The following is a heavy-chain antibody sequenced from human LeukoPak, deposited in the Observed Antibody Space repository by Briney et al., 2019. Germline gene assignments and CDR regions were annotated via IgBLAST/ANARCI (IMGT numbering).Heavy chain of an antibody. D-gene: IGHD5-18*01. Sequence: ASVKVSCKAYGYTFTGYYMHWVRQAPGQGLEWMGRINPNSGGTNYAQKFQGRVTMTRDTSISTAYMELSRLRSDDTAVYYCARGYSYGFRGYFDYWGQGTLVTVSS. CDR2: INPNSGGT. V-gene: IGHV1-2*06. J-gene: IGHJ4*02. CDR3: ARGYSYGFRGYFDY. CDR1: GYTFTGYY.